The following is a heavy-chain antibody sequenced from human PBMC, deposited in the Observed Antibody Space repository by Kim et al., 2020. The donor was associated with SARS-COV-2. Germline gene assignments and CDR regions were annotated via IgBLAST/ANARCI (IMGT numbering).Heavy chain of an antibody. CDR3: ARDRSPGSSWYDWVDP. D-gene: IGHD6-13*01. J-gene: IGHJ5*02. V-gene: IGHV3-21*01. CDR1: GFTFSSYS. CDR2: IGRSSSNI. Sequence: GGSLRLSCAASGFTFSSYSMNWVRQAPGRGLEWVSIIGRSSSNIHYADSVKGRFTISRDNAKNSLYLQMNSLRAEDTAVYYCARDRSPGSSWYDWVDPWGQGSLVTVSS.